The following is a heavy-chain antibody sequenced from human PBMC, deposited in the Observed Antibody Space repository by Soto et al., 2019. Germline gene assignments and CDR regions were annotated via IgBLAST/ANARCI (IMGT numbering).Heavy chain of an antibody. CDR2: INAGNGNT. Sequence: QVPLVQSGAEVKKPGASVKVSCKASGYTFTSYAMHWVRQAPGQRLEWMGWINAGNGNTKYSQKFQGRVTITRDTSASTAYMELSSLRSEDTAVYYCARVVAATRYFDYWGQGTLVTVSS. J-gene: IGHJ4*02. V-gene: IGHV1-3*01. CDR3: ARVVAATRYFDY. D-gene: IGHD2-15*01. CDR1: GYTFTSYA.